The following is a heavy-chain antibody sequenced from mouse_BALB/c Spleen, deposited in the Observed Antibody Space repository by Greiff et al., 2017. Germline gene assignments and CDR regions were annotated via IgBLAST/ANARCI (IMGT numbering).Heavy chain of an antibody. CDR1: GFTFSSYY. CDR2: INSNGGST. Sequence: EVHLVESGGGLVKLGGSLKLSCAASGFTFSSYYMSWVRQTPEKRLELVAAINSNGGSTYYPDTVKGRFTISRDNAKNTLYLQMSSLKSEDTALYYCARNCYGSSYWYFDVWGAGTTVTVSS. J-gene: IGHJ1*01. D-gene: IGHD1-1*01. CDR3: ARNCYGSSYWYFDV. V-gene: IGHV5-6-2*01.